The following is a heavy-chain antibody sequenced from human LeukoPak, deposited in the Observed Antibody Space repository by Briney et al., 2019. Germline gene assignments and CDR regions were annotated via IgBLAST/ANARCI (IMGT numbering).Heavy chain of an antibody. CDR2: INPSGGST. CDR1: GYTFTSYY. V-gene: IGHV1-46*01. CDR3: AKLTASLFTSMETRGFDS. D-gene: IGHD6-6*01. J-gene: IGHJ4*02. Sequence: APVKVSCKASGYTFTSYYMHWVRQAPGQGLEWMGIINPSGGSTSYAQKFQGRVTMTRDTSTSTVYMELSSLRAEDTAVYYCAKLTASLFTSMETRGFDSWGQGTLVTVSS.